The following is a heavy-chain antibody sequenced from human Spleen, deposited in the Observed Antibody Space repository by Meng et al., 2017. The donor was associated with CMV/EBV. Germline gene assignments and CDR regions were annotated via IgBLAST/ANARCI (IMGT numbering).Heavy chain of an antibody. J-gene: IGHJ4*02. CDR1: GFTFSSYA. CDR2: ISASGGSI. V-gene: IGHV3-23*01. CDR3: AKDRTYSGSPRAFDY. D-gene: IGHD1-26*01. Sequence: GESLKISCAASGFTFSSYAMSWVRQAPGKGLEWVSGISASGGSIYNADSVKGRFTISRDNSKNTLYLQMNSLRAEDTAVYYCAKDRTYSGSPRAFDYWGQGTLVTVSS.